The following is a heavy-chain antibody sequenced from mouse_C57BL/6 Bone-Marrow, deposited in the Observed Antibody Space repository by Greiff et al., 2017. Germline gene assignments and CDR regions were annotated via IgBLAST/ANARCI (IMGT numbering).Heavy chain of an antibody. CDR3: ARRGVPYAMDY. J-gene: IGHJ4*01. V-gene: IGHV5-16*01. CDR1: GFTFSDYY. CDR2: INYDGSST. Sequence: EVMLVESEGGLVQPGSSMKLSCTASGFTFSDYYMAWVRQVPEKGLEWVANINYDGSSTYYLDSLKSRFIISRDNAKNILYLQMSSLKSEDTATYYCARRGVPYAMDYWGQGTSVTVSS.